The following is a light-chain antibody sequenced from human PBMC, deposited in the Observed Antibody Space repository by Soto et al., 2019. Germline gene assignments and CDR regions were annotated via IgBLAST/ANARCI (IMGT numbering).Light chain of an antibody. CDR3: QQYNSYWGT. J-gene: IGKJ1*01. CDR1: QTISGW. Sequence: DIQMTPSPSTLSASVGDRVTITCRASQTISGWLAWYQQKPGKAPKLLIYKASSLESGVPTRFSGSGSGTEFTLTISSLQPDDFATYYCQQYNSYWGTFGQGTKVDIK. CDR2: KAS. V-gene: IGKV1-5*03.